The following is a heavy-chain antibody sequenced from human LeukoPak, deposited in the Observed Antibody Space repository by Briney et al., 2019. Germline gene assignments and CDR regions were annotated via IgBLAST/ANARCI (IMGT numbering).Heavy chain of an antibody. Sequence: ASVKVSCKASGYTFTGYYMHWVRQAPGQGLEWMGWINPNSGGTNYAQKFQGRVTMTRDTSISTAYMELSRLRSDDTAVYYCARGPPVTPGIAAAGTMGNWGQGTPVTVSS. CDR2: INPNSGGT. CDR3: ARGPPVTPGIAAAGTMGN. D-gene: IGHD6-13*01. CDR1: GYTFTGYY. J-gene: IGHJ4*02. V-gene: IGHV1-2*02.